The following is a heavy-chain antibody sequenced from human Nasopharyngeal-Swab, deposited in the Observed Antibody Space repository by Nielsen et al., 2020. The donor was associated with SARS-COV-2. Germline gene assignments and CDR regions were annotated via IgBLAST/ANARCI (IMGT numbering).Heavy chain of an antibody. D-gene: IGHD5-18*01. V-gene: IGHV3-21*01. J-gene: IGHJ4*02. Sequence: VRQAPGKGLEWVSSISSSSSYIYYADSVKGRFTISRDNAKNSLYLQMNSLGAEDTAVYYCARDHPHTAIDYWGQGTLVTVSS. CDR2: ISSSSSYI. CDR3: ARDHPHTAIDY.